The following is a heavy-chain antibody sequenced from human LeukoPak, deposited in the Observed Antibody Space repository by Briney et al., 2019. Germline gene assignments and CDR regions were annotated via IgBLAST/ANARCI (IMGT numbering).Heavy chain of an antibody. CDR3: ARKDGDG. Sequence: SETLSLTCTVSGGSISSYYWTWIRQPPGEGLEWIGHIYNSGSTNYNPSLRGRVTISLDTSKNQVSLKLSSVTAADTAMYYCARKDGDGWGQGTLVTVSS. D-gene: IGHD5-24*01. CDR1: GGSISSYY. V-gene: IGHV4-59*01. J-gene: IGHJ4*02. CDR2: IYNSGST.